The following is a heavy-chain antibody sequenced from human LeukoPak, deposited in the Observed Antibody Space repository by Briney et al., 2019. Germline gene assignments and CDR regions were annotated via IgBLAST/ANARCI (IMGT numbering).Heavy chain of an antibody. CDR2: ISSNGGST. J-gene: IGHJ4*02. Sequence: GGSLRLSCSASGFTFSSYAMHWVRQAPGKGLEYVSAISSNGGSTYYADSVKGRFTISRDNSKNTLYLQMSSLRAEDTAVYYCVKGRQYYDILTGYYSPSVGFDYWGQGALVTVSS. D-gene: IGHD3-9*01. CDR1: GFTFSSYA. CDR3: VKGRQYYDILTGYYSPSVGFDY. V-gene: IGHV3-64D*09.